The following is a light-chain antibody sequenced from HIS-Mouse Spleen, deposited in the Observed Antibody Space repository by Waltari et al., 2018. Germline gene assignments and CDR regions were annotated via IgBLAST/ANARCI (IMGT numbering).Light chain of an antibody. J-gene: IGLJ2*01. CDR1: SSDVGSDNL. CDR3: CSYAGSSTFVV. Sequence: HSALTQPASVSGSPGQSITISCTGTSSDVGSDNLVSWYQPHPAKAPKLMIYEGSKRPSGVSNRFSGSKSGNTASLTISGLQAEDEAYYYCCSYAGSSTFVVFGGGTKLTVL. CDR2: EGS. V-gene: IGLV2-23*03.